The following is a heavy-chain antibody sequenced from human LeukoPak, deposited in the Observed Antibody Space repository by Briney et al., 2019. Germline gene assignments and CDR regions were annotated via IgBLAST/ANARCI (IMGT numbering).Heavy chain of an antibody. Sequence: PGGSLRLSCAASGSTFSDYYMSWIRQAPGKGLEWVSYISSSGSTIYYADSVKGRFTISRDNAKNSLYLQMNSLRAEDTAVYYCARDLYYDSSGLMGYWGQGTLVTVSS. CDR3: ARDLYYDSSGLMGY. CDR1: GSTFSDYY. J-gene: IGHJ4*02. CDR2: ISSSGSTI. V-gene: IGHV3-11*04. D-gene: IGHD3-22*01.